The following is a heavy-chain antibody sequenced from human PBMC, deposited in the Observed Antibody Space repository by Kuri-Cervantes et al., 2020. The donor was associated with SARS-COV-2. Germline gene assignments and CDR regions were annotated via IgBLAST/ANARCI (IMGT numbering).Heavy chain of an antibody. CDR1: GFNFSRTD. D-gene: IGHD2-21*01. Sequence: GGSLRLSCAASGFNFSRTDMHWDRRAPGKGLEWVAVISHDGKNKKCIASGKGRFTISRDNSQNTLYLHMKSLRSEDTAMYYCAKDRVGVQDFWGQGTLVTVSS. J-gene: IGHJ4*02. CDR2: ISHDGKNK. V-gene: IGHV3-30*18. CDR3: AKDRVGVQDF.